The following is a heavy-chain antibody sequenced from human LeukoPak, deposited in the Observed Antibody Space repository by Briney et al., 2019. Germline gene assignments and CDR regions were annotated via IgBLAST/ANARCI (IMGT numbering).Heavy chain of an antibody. CDR3: ARVVAAYYYYYGMDV. CDR2: IIPILGIA. CDR1: GGTFSSYA. D-gene: IGHD5-12*01. V-gene: IGHV1-69*04. Sequence: SVKVSCKASGGTFSSYAISWVQQAPGQGLEWMGRIIPILGIANYAQKFQGRVTITADKSTSTAYMELSSLRSEDTAVYYCARVVAAYYYYYGMDVWGQGTTVTVSS. J-gene: IGHJ6*02.